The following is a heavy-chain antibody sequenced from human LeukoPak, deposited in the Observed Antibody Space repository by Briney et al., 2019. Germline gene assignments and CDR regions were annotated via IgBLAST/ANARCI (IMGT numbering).Heavy chain of an antibody. CDR2: IYPGDSDT. Sequence: GESLKISCKGSGYSFTSYWIGWVRQMPGKGLEWMGIIYPGDSDTRYSPSFQGQVTISADKSISTAYLQWSSLKASDTAMYYCATQSITIFGVVIMRERPPGAFDIWGQGTMVTVSS. CDR1: GYSFTSYW. D-gene: IGHD3-3*01. V-gene: IGHV5-51*01. CDR3: ATQSITIFGVVIMRERPPGAFDI. J-gene: IGHJ3*02.